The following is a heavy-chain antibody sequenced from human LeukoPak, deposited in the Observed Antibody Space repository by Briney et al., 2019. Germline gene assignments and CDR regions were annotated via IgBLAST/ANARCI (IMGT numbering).Heavy chain of an antibody. CDR3: AKNNGGGFRPIGVSGYSYDYVDY. Sequence: SGGSLRLSCAASGFTFSSYAMSWVRQAPGKGLEWVSAISGSGGSTYYADSVKGRFTISRDNSKNTLYLQMNSLRAEDTAVYYCAKNNGGGFRPIGVSGYSYDYVDYWGQGTLVTVSS. D-gene: IGHD5-18*01. J-gene: IGHJ4*02. CDR2: ISGSGGST. V-gene: IGHV3-23*01. CDR1: GFTFSSYA.